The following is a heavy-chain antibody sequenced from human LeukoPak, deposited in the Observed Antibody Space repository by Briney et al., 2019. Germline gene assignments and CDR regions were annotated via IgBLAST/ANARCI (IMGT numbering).Heavy chain of an antibody. CDR1: GFTFSGSA. Sequence: GGSLKLSCAASGFTFSGSAMHWVRQASGKGLEWVGRIRSKANSYATAYAASVKGRFTISRDDSKNAAYLQMNSLKTEDTAVYYCTRQGVEMATIADYWGQGTPVTVSS. V-gene: IGHV3-73*01. D-gene: IGHD5-24*01. CDR2: IRSKANSYAT. J-gene: IGHJ4*02. CDR3: TRQGVEMATIADY.